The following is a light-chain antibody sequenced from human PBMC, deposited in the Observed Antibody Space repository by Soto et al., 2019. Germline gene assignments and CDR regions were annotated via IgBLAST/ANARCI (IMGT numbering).Light chain of an antibody. CDR3: SSFTSSSTLV. CDR2: DVS. Sequence: QSALTQPASVSGSPGQSIAISCTGTSCDVGAYNYVSWYQQHPGKAPKLMIYDVSYRPSGVSNRFSGSKSGNTASLTISGLQAEDEADYFCSSFTSSSTLVFGGGTKLTVL. V-gene: IGLV2-14*01. J-gene: IGLJ2*01. CDR1: SCDVGAYNY.